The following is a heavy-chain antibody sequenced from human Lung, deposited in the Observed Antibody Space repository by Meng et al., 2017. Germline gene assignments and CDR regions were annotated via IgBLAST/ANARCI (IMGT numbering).Heavy chain of an antibody. J-gene: IGHJ4*02. CDR2: INHSGST. D-gene: IGHD4-11*01. V-gene: IGHV4-34*01. CDR3: ARGPTTMAHDFDY. CDR1: GGSFSDYY. Sequence: QGPPQRGGAGLLTPSETLSLTCVVSGGSFSDYYWSWIRQPPGKGLEWIGEINHSGSTNYNPSLESRATISVDTSQNNLSLKLSSVTAADSAVYYCARGPTTMAHDFDYWGQGTLVTVSS.